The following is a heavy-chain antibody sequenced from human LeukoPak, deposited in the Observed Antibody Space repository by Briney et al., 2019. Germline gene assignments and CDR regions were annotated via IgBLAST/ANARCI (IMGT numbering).Heavy chain of an antibody. CDR1: GFTFSSYS. CDR3: ARGAYYYED. CDR2: ISNSSRTL. Sequence: GGSLSLSCVASGFTFSSYSMNWVRQAPGKGLEWVSYISNSSRTLYYADSVKGRFTISRDNAQNSMYLQMNSLRAEDTAVYYCARGAYYYEDWGQGTLVTVSS. J-gene: IGHJ4*02. D-gene: IGHD3-22*01. V-gene: IGHV3-48*04.